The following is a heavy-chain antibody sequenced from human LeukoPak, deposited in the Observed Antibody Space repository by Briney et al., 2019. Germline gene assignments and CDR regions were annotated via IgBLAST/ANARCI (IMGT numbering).Heavy chain of an antibody. V-gene: IGHV4-61*01. CDR3: ARETTVTTSNYYYYYGMDV. CDR2: IYYSGST. J-gene: IGHJ6*04. CDR1: GGSVSSGSYY. D-gene: IGHD4-17*01. Sequence: PETLSLTCTVSGGSVSSGSYYWSWIRQPPGKGLEWIGYIYYSGSTNYNPSLKSRVTISVDTSKNQFSLKLSSVTAADTAVYYCARETTVTTSNYYYYYGMDVWGKGTTVTVSS.